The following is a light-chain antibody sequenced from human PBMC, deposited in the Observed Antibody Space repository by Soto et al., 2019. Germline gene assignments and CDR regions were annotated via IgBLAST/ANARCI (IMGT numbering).Light chain of an antibody. CDR1: QSVSSSY. J-gene: IGKJ5*01. CDR2: GAS. V-gene: IGKV3-20*01. CDR3: QQYGSSPLT. Sequence: EIALTQSPGTLSLSPGERATLSCRASQSVSSSYLAWYQQKPGQAPRLLIYGASSRATGIPDRFSGSGSGTDFTLTISRLEPEDCAVYYCQQYGSSPLTFGQGTRLEIK.